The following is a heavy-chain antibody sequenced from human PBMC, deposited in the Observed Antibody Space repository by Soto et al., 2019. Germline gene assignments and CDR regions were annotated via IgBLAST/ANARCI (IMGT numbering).Heavy chain of an antibody. V-gene: IGHV3-7*03. J-gene: IGHJ4*02. CDR1: GFTFSSYW. CDR3: VRDFEGSYGYGPFDY. CDR2: IKQDGSEN. D-gene: IGHD5-18*01. Sequence: ASMSLCCAASGFTFSSYWMSWVRQPPGKGLEWVANIKQDGSENYYVDSVRGRSTISRDNAKNSLYLQMNSLRAEDTAVYYCVRDFEGSYGYGPFDYWGQGTLVTVSS.